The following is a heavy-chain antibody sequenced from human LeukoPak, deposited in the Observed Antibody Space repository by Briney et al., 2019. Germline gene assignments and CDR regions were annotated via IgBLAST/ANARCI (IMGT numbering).Heavy chain of an antibody. J-gene: IGHJ4*02. CDR2: IESKTDGGTT. V-gene: IGHV3-15*07. CDR3: TTVPSTGSWYRIHY. Sequence: GGSLRLSCAASGFTFNNAWMNWVRQAPGKGLEWVGRIESKTDGGTTDYAAPVKGRFTISRDDSKNTLYLQMNSLKTEDTAVYYCTTVPSTGSWYRIHYWGQGTLVTVSS. CDR1: GFTFNNAW. D-gene: IGHD6-13*01.